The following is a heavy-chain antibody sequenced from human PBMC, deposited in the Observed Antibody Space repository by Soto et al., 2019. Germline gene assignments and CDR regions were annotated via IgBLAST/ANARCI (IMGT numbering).Heavy chain of an antibody. CDR3: ARLKQLVFMDV. V-gene: IGHV1-18*01. J-gene: IGHJ6*02. D-gene: IGHD6-13*01. Sequence: QVQLVQSGAEVRKPGASVKVSCKASGYTFPNYGIIWVRQAPGQGLEWMAWISANNGNTKYAQKFQDRVTMTTDTSTTTAYMELRSLRSADTAVYYCARLKQLVFMDVWGQGTTVTVSS. CDR2: ISANNGNT. CDR1: GYTFPNYG.